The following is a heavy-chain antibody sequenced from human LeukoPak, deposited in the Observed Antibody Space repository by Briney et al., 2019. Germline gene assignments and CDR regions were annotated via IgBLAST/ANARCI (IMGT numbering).Heavy chain of an antibody. CDR1: GFTFSSYA. CDR3: ARDRVKWIQLWLAHHDAFDI. V-gene: IGHV4-34*01. D-gene: IGHD5-18*01. CDR2: INHSGST. Sequence: GSLRLSCAASGFTFSSYAMSWIRQPPGKGLEWIGEINHSGSTNYNPSLKSRVTISVDTSKNQFSLKLSSVTAADTAVYYCARDRVKWIQLWLAHHDAFDIWGQGTMVTVSS. J-gene: IGHJ3*02.